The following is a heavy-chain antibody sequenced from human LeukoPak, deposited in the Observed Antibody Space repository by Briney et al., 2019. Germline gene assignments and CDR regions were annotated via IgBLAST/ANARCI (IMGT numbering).Heavy chain of an antibody. Sequence: SVKVSCKPSGGTFSSYAFSWVRQAPGQGLEWMGRIIPILGIANYAQKFQGRVTITADKSTSTAYMELSSLRSEDTAVYYCERLGGYSGYDSFYWGQGTLVTVSS. CDR2: IIPILGIA. CDR3: ERLGGYSGYDSFY. J-gene: IGHJ4*02. D-gene: IGHD5-12*01. CDR1: GGTFSSYA. V-gene: IGHV1-69*04.